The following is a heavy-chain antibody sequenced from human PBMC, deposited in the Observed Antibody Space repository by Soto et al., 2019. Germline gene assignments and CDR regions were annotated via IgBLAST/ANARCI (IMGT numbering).Heavy chain of an antibody. CDR1: GFTFSSYV. CDR2: ISGSGGST. D-gene: IGHD5-12*01. J-gene: IGHJ4*02. CDR3: AKAAGVGNSAYDFYFDY. Sequence: GGSLRLSCAASGFTFSSYVMSWVRQAPGKGLEWVSAISGSGGSTYYADSVKGRFTISRDNSKNTLYLQMNSLRAEDTAVYYCAKAAGVGNSAYDFYFDYWGQGTLVTVSS. V-gene: IGHV3-23*01.